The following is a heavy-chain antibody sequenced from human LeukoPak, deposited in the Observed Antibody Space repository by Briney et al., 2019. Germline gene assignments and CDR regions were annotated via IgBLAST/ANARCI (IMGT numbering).Heavy chain of an antibody. D-gene: IGHD6-13*01. CDR2: MNPNSGNT. J-gene: IGHJ4*02. CDR1: GYTFTSYD. V-gene: IGHV1-8*03. Sequence: ASVKVSCKASGYTFTSYDINWVRQATGQGLEWMGWMNPNSGNTCYAQKFQGRVTITRNTSISTAYMELSSLRSEDTAVYYCARSHPAAGTRPFDYSGQGTLVTISS. CDR3: ARSHPAAGTRPFDY.